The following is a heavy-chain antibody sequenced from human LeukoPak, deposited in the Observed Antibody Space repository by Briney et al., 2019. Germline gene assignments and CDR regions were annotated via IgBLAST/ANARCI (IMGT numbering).Heavy chain of an antibody. CDR1: GFTLTRYW. J-gene: IGHJ4*02. Sequence: GGSLRLSCAASGFTLTRYWMSWVRQAPGKGPEWVANINEDGSEKYYLDSVRGRFTFSRDNARNSLYLQMNSLRVEDAAVYFCARVGAARFDYWGQGALVTVSS. CDR3: ARVGAARFDY. D-gene: IGHD6-13*01. CDR2: INEDGSEK. V-gene: IGHV3-7*03.